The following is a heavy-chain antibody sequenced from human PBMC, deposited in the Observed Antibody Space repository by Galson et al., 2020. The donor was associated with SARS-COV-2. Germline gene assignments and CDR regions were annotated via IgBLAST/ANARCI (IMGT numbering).Heavy chain of an antibody. Sequence: SETLSLTCIVSGGSINSYYWSWIRQPPGKGLEWIGYIYYSGSTNYNPPLKSRVTISLDTSKKQFSLKLSSVTAADTAVYYCARGPYSHDYVWGNYRQTYYFDYWGQGTLVTVSS. D-gene: IGHD3-16*02. CDR3: ARGPYSHDYVWGNYRQTYYFDY. CDR2: IYYSGST. J-gene: IGHJ4*02. CDR1: GGSINSYY. V-gene: IGHV4-59*01.